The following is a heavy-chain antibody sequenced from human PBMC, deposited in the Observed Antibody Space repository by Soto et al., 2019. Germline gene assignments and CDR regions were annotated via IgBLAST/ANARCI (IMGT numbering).Heavy chain of an antibody. CDR2: ISGSGGST. CDR3: AKGEPYYYDSSGLHPKPDFDY. J-gene: IGHJ4*02. CDR1: ECNFRSLG. V-gene: IGHV3-23*01. D-gene: IGHD3-22*01. Sequence: WRLLRVPSSAAECNFRSLGGSCIRQAPGKGLEWVSAISGSGGSTYYADSVKGRFTISRDNSKNTLYLQMNSLRAEDTAVYYCAKGEPYYYDSSGLHPKPDFDYWGQGTLVTVSS.